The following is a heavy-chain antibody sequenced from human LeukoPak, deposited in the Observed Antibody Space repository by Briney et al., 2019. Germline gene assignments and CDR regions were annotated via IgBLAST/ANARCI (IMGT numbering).Heavy chain of an antibody. D-gene: IGHD3-10*01. CDR1: GFTFSSYG. J-gene: IGHJ4*02. CDR2: ISGSGSFT. Sequence: GGSLRLSCAASGFTFSSYGMSWVRQAPGKGLEWVSVISGSGSFTYHADSVKGRFTISRDSSKNTLYLQMNSLRVEDTAVYYCAKRSGSGNYFDFWGQGTLVTVSS. V-gene: IGHV3-23*01. CDR3: AKRSGSGNYFDF.